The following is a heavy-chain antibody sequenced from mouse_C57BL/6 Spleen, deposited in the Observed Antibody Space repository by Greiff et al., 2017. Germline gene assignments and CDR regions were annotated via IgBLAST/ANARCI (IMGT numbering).Heavy chain of an antibody. CDR1: GFTFSDYV. D-gene: IGHD1-1*01. CDR2: ISSGSSTI. V-gene: IGHV5-17*01. J-gene: IGHJ1*03. Sequence: EVQLVESGGGLVKPGGSLKLSCAASGFTFSDYVMHWVRQAPEKGLEWVAYISSGSSTIYYADTVKGRFTISRDNAKNTLFMQMTRLRSEDTAMDYCARMDGSSYFYWYCDVWGTGTAVTVSS. CDR3: ARMDGSSYFYWYCDV.